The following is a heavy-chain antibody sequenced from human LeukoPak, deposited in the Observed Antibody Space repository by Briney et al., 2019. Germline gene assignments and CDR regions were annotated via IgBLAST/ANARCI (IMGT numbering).Heavy chain of an antibody. CDR1: GFTFSSYG. Sequence: PGGSLRLSXAASGFTFSSYGMHWVRQAPGKGLEWVAFIRYDGSNKYYADSVKGRFTISRDNSKNTLYLQMNSLRAEDTAVYYCAKDRKELSYYYYMDVWGKGTTVTVSS. V-gene: IGHV3-30*02. CDR3: AKDRKELSYYYYMDV. CDR2: IRYDGSNK. D-gene: IGHD1-26*01. J-gene: IGHJ6*03.